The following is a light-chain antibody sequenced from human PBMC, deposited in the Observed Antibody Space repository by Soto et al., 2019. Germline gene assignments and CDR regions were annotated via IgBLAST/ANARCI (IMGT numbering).Light chain of an antibody. Sequence: SYELTQPPSVSVSPGQTGSITCSGDKLGDKYACWYQQKPGQSPVLVIYQDSKRPSGIPERFSGSNSGNTATLTISGTQAMDEADYYCQAWDSSTVVFGGGSKLTLL. V-gene: IGLV3-1*01. J-gene: IGLJ2*01. CDR2: QDS. CDR1: KLGDKY. CDR3: QAWDSSTVV.